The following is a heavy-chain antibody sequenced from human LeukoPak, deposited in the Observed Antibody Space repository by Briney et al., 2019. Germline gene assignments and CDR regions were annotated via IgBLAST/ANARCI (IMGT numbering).Heavy chain of an antibody. V-gene: IGHV4-34*01. CDR3: ARGTSTGYYYYYMDV. CDR1: GGSFSGYY. D-gene: IGHD1-1*01. J-gene: IGHJ6*03. Sequence: SETLSLTCAVYGGSFSGYYWSWIRQPPGVGLEWIGEINHSGSTNYNPSLKSRVTISVDTSKNQFSLKLSSVTAADTAVYYCARGTSTGYYYYYMDVWGKGTTVTVSS. CDR2: INHSGST.